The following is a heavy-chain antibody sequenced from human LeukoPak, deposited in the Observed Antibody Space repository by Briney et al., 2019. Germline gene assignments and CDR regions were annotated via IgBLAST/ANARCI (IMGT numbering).Heavy chain of an antibody. CDR2: ISGSGGGT. J-gene: IGHJ3*02. D-gene: IGHD3-16*01. CDR1: GFTFSSYG. CDR3: ANKAGGDTADAFDI. Sequence: GGSLRLSCAASGFTFSSYGMSWVRQAPGKGLEWVSLISGSGGGTHYAYADSVKGRFTISRDNSKNTLYLQMNSLRAEDTAVYYCANKAGGDTADAFDIWGQGTMVTVSS. V-gene: IGHV3-23*01.